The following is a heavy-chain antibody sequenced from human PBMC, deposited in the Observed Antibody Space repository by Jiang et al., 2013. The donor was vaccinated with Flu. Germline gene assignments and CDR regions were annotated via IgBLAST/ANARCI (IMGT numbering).Heavy chain of an antibody. J-gene: IGHJ4*02. CDR3: ARAYYYDSSAYYFDY. D-gene: IGHD3-22*01. Sequence: SGAEVKKPGASVKVSCKASGYTFIGYYMHWVRQAPGQGLEWMGRINPNSGGTNYAQKFQGRVTMTSDTSISTAYMELSRLRSDDTAVYYCARAYYYDSSAYYFDYWGQGTLVTVSS. CDR1: GYTFIGYY. V-gene: IGHV1-2*06. CDR2: INPNSGGT.